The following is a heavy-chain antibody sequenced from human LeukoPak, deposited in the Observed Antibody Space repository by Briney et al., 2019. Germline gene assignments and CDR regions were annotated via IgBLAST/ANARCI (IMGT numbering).Heavy chain of an antibody. CDR1: GFTVSSNY. CDR2: IYSGGST. D-gene: IGHD3-3*01. V-gene: IGHV3-53*01. Sequence: GGSLRLSCAASGFTVSSNYMSWVRQAPGKGLEWVSVIYSGGSTYYADSVKGRFTISRDNSKNTLYLQMNSLRAEDTAVYYCAKDRLLDYDFWSGYYTVGSDYWGQGTLVTVSS. CDR3: AKDRLLDYDFWSGYYTVGSDY. J-gene: IGHJ4*02.